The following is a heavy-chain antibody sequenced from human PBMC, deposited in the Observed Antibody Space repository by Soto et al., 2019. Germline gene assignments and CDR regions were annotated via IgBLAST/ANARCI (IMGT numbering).Heavy chain of an antibody. J-gene: IGHJ5*02. V-gene: IGHV4-31*01. CDR2: IYNSRST. CDR1: GGSISSGGYY. CDR3: ARDPAP. Sequence: QVHLQESGPGLVKPSQTLSLTCTVSGGSISSGGYYWSWIRQHPGKGLEWIGYIYNSRSTYYNPLLKSQATITADTSKNQFSLKLSSVTAADTAVYSCARDPAPWGQGTLVTVSS.